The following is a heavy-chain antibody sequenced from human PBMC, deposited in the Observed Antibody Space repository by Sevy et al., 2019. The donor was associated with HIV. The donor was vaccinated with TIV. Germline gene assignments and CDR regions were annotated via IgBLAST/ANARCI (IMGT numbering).Heavy chain of an antibody. V-gene: IGHV3-21*01. D-gene: IGHD6-13*01. CDR1: GFTFSSYS. CDR2: ISSSSSYI. Sequence: GGYLRLSCAASGFTFSSYSMNWVRQAPGKGLEWISSISSSSSYIYYADSVKGRFTISRDNAKNSLYLQMNSLRAEDTATSYCARDKIAAAEVYMDVWGKGTTVTVSS. J-gene: IGHJ6*03. CDR3: ARDKIAAAEVYMDV.